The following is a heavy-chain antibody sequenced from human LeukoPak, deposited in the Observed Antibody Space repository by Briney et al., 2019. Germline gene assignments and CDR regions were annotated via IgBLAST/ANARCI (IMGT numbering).Heavy chain of an antibody. CDR3: AKASWVSNADAVL. CDR2: LRGNGDT. V-gene: IGHV3-23*01. CDR1: GFTFSSFA. D-gene: IGHD1-1*01. Sequence: GGSLTLSCTASGFTFSSFAMSWGRETPERGLEWVSSLRGNGDTFYAEAAKGRFTLSRDESRNTVYLQLNTLRVEDTGIYYSAKASWVSNADAVLWGQGTVVTVSS. J-gene: IGHJ4*02.